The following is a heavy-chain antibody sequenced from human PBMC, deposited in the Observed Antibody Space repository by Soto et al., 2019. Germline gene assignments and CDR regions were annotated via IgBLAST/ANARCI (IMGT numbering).Heavy chain of an antibody. J-gene: IGHJ5*02. D-gene: IGHD2-15*01. CDR2: VYYSGAT. Sequence: SETLSLTCNVSGDSMTSPPYYWGWIRQPPGKGLEWIGTVYYSGATYYNPSLRGRLTVSADTSKNYFSLRLTSVTAADTAVYYCARHGDWFDPWRQGILVTVSS. CDR3: ARHGDWFDP. V-gene: IGHV4-39*01. CDR1: GDSMTSPPYY.